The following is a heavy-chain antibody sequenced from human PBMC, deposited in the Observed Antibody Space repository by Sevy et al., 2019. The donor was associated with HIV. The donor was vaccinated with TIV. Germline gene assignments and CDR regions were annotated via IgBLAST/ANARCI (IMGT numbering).Heavy chain of an antibody. D-gene: IGHD3-16*01. CDR2: VHHTGST. V-gene: IGHV4-38-2*01. CDR1: GYSISSGYY. J-gene: IGHJ4*01. Sequence: SETLSFTCVVSGYSISSGYYWAWIRQPPGKGLEWIGSVHHTGSTYYNPSLKSRVTILVDTSNNQFSLKLTSVTAADTAVYYCARQGLGGALRLFDFWGHGTLVTVSS. CDR3: ARQGLGGALRLFDF.